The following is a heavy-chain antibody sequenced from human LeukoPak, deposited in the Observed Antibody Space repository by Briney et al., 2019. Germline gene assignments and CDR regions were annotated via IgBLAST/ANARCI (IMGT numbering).Heavy chain of an antibody. V-gene: IGHV3-7*01. CDR2: IKQDGSEK. Sequence: GGSLRLSCAGSGFTLSSYWMTWVRQAPGKGLERVATIKQDGSEKYYVDSVEGRFTISRDNAKNSLYLQMNSLRAGDTAVYYCARAGSITSCSVIWGQGAMVTVSS. CDR1: GFTLSSYW. CDR3: ARAGSITSCSVI. D-gene: IGHD2-2*01. J-gene: IGHJ3*02.